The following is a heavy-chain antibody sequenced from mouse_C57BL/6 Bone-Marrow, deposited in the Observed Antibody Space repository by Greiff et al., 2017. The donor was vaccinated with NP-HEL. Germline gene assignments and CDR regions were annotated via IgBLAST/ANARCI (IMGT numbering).Heavy chain of an antibody. CDR3: ARREVISTVVARDDWYFDV. CDR1: GYTFTSYW. D-gene: IGHD1-1*01. J-gene: IGHJ1*03. Sequence: QVQLQQPGAELVKPGASVKLSCKASGYTFTSYWMHWVKQRPGQGLEWIGMIHPNSGSTNYNEKFKSKATLTVDKSSSTADMQLSSLTSEDSAVYYGARREVISTVVARDDWYFDVWGTGTTVTVSS. CDR2: IHPNSGST. V-gene: IGHV1-64*01.